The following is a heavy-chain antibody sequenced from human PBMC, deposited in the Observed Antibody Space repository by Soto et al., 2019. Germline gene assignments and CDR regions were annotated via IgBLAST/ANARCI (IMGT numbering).Heavy chain of an antibody. Sequence: QLVQSGAEVKKPGASVKVSCKASGYRFTSYYVHWVRQAPGQGLEWMGIINPSSGTTTYAQKLQGRVTVTRDTSKSTVYMELSSLRSEDTAVYYCATGGNSPNDASDFWGQGTMVNVSS. V-gene: IGHV1-46*04. J-gene: IGHJ3*01. D-gene: IGHD2-21*02. CDR1: GYRFTSYY. CDR3: ATGGNSPNDASDF. CDR2: INPSSGTT.